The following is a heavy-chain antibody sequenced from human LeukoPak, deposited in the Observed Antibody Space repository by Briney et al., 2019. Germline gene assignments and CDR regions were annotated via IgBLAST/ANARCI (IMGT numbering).Heavy chain of an antibody. CDR2: IYYSGST. J-gene: IGHJ3*02. CDR1: GGSISSGDYY. CDR3: ARDHDYGDYVRAFDI. Sequence: SQTRSLTCTVSGGSISSGDYYWRWIRQPPGKRLEWLGYIYYSGSTYYNPSLKSRVTISVDTSKTQFSLRLSSVTAADTAVYYCARDHDYGDYVRAFDIWGQGTMVTVSS. D-gene: IGHD4-17*01. V-gene: IGHV4-30-4*01.